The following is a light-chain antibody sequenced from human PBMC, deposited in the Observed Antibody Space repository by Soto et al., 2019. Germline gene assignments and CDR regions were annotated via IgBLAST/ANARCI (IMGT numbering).Light chain of an antibody. V-gene: IGKV3-20*01. CDR1: QSLRPTY. CDR2: GAS. J-gene: IGKJ1*01. CDR3: QQYVTSPRT. Sequence: EVVLTQSPDTLSLSPGETATLSCRASQSLRPTYVAWYQQRPGQAPRLLIYGASFRATGIPARFSGRGSGTDFTLSISRLEPEDFAVYYCQQYVTSPRTFGQGTKVEIK.